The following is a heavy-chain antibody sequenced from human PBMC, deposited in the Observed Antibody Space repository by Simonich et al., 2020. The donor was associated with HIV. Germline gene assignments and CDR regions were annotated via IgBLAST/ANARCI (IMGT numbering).Heavy chain of an antibody. CDR3: ARDSENNWNDAPHGMDV. V-gene: IGHV3-48*03. CDR1: GFTFGIYE. CDR2: ISSSGSTI. Sequence: EVQLVESGGGLVRPGGSLRLSCAASGFTFGIYEMNWFRQAPGKGRGWVSYISSSGSTINYAASVKGRFTIARDNAKTSLYLQMNSLRAEDTAVYHCARDSENNWNDAPHGMDVWGQGTTVTVSS. D-gene: IGHD1-1*01. J-gene: IGHJ6*02.